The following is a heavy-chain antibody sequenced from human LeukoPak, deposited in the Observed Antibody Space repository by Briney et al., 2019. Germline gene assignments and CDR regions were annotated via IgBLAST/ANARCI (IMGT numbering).Heavy chain of an antibody. D-gene: IGHD6-13*01. CDR3: ARVPLATAGQGIDY. CDR1: GFTFSSYA. J-gene: IGHJ4*02. CDR2: ISGSGGST. Sequence: GGSLRLSCAASGFTFSSYAMSWVRQAPGKGLEWVSAISGSGGSTYYADSVKGRFAISRDNSKNTLYLQMNSLRAEDTAVYYCARVPLATAGQGIDYWGQGTLVTVSS. V-gene: IGHV3-23*01.